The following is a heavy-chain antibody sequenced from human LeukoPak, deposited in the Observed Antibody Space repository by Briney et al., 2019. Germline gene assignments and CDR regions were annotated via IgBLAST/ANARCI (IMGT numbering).Heavy chain of an antibody. D-gene: IGHD2/OR15-2a*01. CDR3: ARHHPRNTVDF. CDR2: ISDIGNI. V-gene: IGHV4-59*08. CDR1: RGSICRYY. Sequence: PSETLSLTCTHSRGSICRYYWSWIPQPPRKGLEWIAYISDIGNINYNPSLKRRATTPLPMTKNQIYLILSSMTPSHTAVYSRARHHPRNTVDFWGQGTLVTVSS. J-gene: IGHJ4*02.